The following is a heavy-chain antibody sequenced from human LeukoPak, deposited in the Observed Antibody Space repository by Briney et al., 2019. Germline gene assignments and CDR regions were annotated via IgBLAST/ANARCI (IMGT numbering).Heavy chain of an antibody. D-gene: IGHD3-16*01. CDR1: GFTFSSFS. Sequence: PGGSLRLSCAASGFTFSSFSMNWVRQAPGKGLEWVSYISDNSITIYYADSVKGRFTISRDSAKNSLYLQMSNLRAEDTAVYFCARGGGLDVWGQGATVTVSS. J-gene: IGHJ6*02. V-gene: IGHV3-48*01. CDR2: ISDNSITI. CDR3: ARGGGLDV.